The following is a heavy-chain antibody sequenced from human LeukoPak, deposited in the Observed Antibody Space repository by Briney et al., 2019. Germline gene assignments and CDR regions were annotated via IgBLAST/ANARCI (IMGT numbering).Heavy chain of an antibody. J-gene: IGHJ4*02. V-gene: IGHV4-31*03. D-gene: IGHD3-22*01. Sequence: PSQTLSLTCTVSGGSISSGGYYWSWIRQHPGKGLEWIGYIYYSGSTYYNPSLKSRVTISVDTSKYQFSLKLSSVTAADTAVYYCARQYYYDSSGYYYFDYWGQGTLVTVSS. CDR1: GGSISSGGYY. CDR2: IYYSGST. CDR3: ARQYYYDSSGYYYFDY.